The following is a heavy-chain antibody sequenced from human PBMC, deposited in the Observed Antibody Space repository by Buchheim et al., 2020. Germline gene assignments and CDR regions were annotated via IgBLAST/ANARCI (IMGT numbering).Heavy chain of an antibody. J-gene: IGHJ4*02. CDR3: ARARWGGTGPDY. CDR1: GFTFNTYW. V-gene: IGHV3-7*01. Sequence: EVQLVESGGDLVQPGGSLRLSCAASGFTFNTYWMSWVRQAPGKGLEWGATLKSDGSEKYYVDSVKGRFTVSRDNAENSLFLQMDSLRVEDTAVYYCARARWGGTGPDYWGQGTL. D-gene: IGHD1-1*01. CDR2: LKSDGSEK.